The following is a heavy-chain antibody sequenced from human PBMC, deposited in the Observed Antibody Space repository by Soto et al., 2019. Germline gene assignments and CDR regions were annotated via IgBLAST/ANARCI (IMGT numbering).Heavy chain of an antibody. J-gene: IGHJ4*02. CDR1: GYTFTNYG. Sequence: QVQLVQSGAEVREPGASVKVSCKASGYTFTNYGVSWVRQAPGQGLEWMGWIGGYNGNTNYAQKLQGRVTLTTDTSTSTAYMELRSLRSDDTAVYYCAPHTLDTGMPSGYWGQGPLVTVSS. CDR3: APHTLDTGMPSGY. CDR2: IGGYNGNT. V-gene: IGHV1-18*01. D-gene: IGHD5-18*01.